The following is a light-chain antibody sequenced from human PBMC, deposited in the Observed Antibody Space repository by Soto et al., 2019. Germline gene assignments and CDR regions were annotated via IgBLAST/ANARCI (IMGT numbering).Light chain of an antibody. CDR1: SGHSSYP. CDR3: QTWGTDIHVV. CDR2: LNSDGSH. V-gene: IGLV4-69*01. Sequence: QLVLTQSPSASASLGASVKLTCTLSSGHSSYPIAWHQQQPEKGPRYLMKLNSDGSHTKGDGIPDRFSGSSSGAERYLTISSLQSEDEADYYCQTWGTDIHVVFGGGTKLTVL. J-gene: IGLJ2*01.